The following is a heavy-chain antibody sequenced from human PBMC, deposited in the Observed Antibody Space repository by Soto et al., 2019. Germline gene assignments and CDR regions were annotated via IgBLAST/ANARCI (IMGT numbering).Heavy chain of an antibody. J-gene: IGHJ5*02. CDR3: ARQAAAPGIDLWFDP. V-gene: IGHV4-34*01. CDR1: GGSFSGYY. D-gene: IGHD6-13*01. Sequence: SETLSLTCAVYGGSFSGYYWSWIRQPPGKGLEWIGEINHSGSTYYNPSLKSRVTVSVDTSKNQFSLKLASVTAADTAVYYCARQAAAPGIDLWFDPWGQGTLVTVSS. CDR2: INHSGST.